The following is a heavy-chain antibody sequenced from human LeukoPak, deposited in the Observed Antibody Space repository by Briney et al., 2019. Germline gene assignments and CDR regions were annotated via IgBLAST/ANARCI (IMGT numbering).Heavy chain of an antibody. V-gene: IGHV3-53*01. CDR1: GFGITGSD. Sequence: GGSLRLSCTASGFGITGSDMSWGRQAPGKGLEWVSAIYSGGSTYYADSVKGRFTIFRDNSKNTVRLQMNSLTAEDTAVYYYARDLHTSSWFFALWGRGTLVTVSS. D-gene: IGHD1-26*01. CDR3: ARDLHTSSWFFAL. J-gene: IGHJ2*01. CDR2: IYSGGST.